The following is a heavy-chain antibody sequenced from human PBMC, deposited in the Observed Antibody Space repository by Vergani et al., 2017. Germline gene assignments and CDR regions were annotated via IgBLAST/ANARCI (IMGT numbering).Heavy chain of an antibody. Sequence: EVQLVESGGGLVKPGGSLRLSCAASGFTFSSYSMNWVRQAPGKGLEWVSSISSSSSYIYYADSVKGRFTISRDNAKNTLYLQMNSLRAEDTAVYYCAIDFLAAADYYYYGMDVWGQGTTVTVSS. CDR2: ISSSSSYI. V-gene: IGHV3-21*04. J-gene: IGHJ6*02. CDR1: GFTFSSYS. D-gene: IGHD6-13*01. CDR3: AIDFLAAADYYYYGMDV.